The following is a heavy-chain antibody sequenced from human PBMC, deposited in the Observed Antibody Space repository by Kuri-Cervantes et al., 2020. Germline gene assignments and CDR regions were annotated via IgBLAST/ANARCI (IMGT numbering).Heavy chain of an antibody. CDR1: GGTFSSYA. Sequence: SVKVSCKASGGTFSSYAISWVRQAPGQGLEWMGGIIPIFGTANYAQKFQGRVTITADESTSTAYMELSSLRSEDTAVYYCARCSGWYETGYYGMDVWGQGTTVTVSS. J-gene: IGHJ6*02. V-gene: IGHV1-69*13. CDR3: ARCSGWYETGYYGMDV. CDR2: IIPIFGTA. D-gene: IGHD6-19*01.